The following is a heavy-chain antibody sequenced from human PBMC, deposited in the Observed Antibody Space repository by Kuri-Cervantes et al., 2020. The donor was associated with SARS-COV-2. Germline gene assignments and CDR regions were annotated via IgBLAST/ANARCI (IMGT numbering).Heavy chain of an antibody. J-gene: IGHJ5*02. V-gene: IGHV3-53*01. Sequence: GGSLRLSCAASGFTFSSFPMSWVRQAPGKGLEWVSVIYSGGSTYYADSVKGRFTISRDNSKNTLYLQMNSLRAEDTAVYYCARERGLRGWFDPWGQGTLVTVSS. CDR1: GFTFSSFP. CDR2: IYSGGST. CDR3: ARERGLRGWFDP.